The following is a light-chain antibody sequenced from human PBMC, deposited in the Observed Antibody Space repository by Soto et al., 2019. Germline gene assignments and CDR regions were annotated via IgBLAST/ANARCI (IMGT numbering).Light chain of an antibody. CDR1: QSVGSN. Sequence: EIVMTQSPATLSVSPGERATLSCRASQSVGSNLAWYQQKPGQAPRLLIYGASTRATGIPARFSGSGSGTAFPITISSLQSEDFAIFFCPQYNNWPPDRTFGQGTKVEIK. J-gene: IGKJ1*01. CDR2: GAS. V-gene: IGKV3-15*01. CDR3: PQYNNWPPDRT.